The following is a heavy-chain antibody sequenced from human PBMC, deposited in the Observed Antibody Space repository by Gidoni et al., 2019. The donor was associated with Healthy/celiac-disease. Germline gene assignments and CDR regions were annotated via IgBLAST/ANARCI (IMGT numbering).Heavy chain of an antibody. D-gene: IGHD3-22*01. Sequence: EVQLLESGGGLVQPGGSLRLSCEASGFTFSSYAMSWVRQAPGRGLEWVSAISGSGGRTYYADSVKGRFTISRDNSKNALYLQMNSLRAEDTAVYYCAKLDYYDWEKDYAFDIWGQGTMVTVSS. CDR1: GFTFSSYA. CDR3: AKLDYYDWEKDYAFDI. V-gene: IGHV3-23*01. J-gene: IGHJ3*02. CDR2: ISGSGGRT.